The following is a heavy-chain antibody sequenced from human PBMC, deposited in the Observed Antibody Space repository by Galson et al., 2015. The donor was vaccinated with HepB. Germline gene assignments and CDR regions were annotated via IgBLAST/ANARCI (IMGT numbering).Heavy chain of an antibody. D-gene: IGHD1-26*01. CDR3: ARVAVAVGATTCFDY. V-gene: IGHV4-59*12. J-gene: IGHJ4*02. CDR1: GASISSDY. Sequence: LSLTCTVSGASISSDYWSWIRQPPGKGLEWIGYIYYSGSTNYSPSLKSRVTISVDTSKNQFSLKLSSVTAADTAVYYCARVAVAVGATTCFDYWGQGTLVTVSS. CDR2: IYYSGST.